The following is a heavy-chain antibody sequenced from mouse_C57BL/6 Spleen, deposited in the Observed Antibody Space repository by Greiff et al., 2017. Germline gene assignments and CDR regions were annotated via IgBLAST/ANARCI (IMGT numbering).Heavy chain of an antibody. CDR3: ARWTTVVPFDY. CDR2: INPSTGGT. Sequence: VQLQQSGPELVKPGASVKISCKASGYSFTGYYMNWVKQSPEKSLEWIGEINPSTGGTTYNQKFKAKATLTVDKSSSTAYMQLKSLTSEDSAVYYCARWTTVVPFDYWGQGTTLTVSS. CDR1: GYSFTGYY. V-gene: IGHV1-42*01. J-gene: IGHJ2*01. D-gene: IGHD1-1*01.